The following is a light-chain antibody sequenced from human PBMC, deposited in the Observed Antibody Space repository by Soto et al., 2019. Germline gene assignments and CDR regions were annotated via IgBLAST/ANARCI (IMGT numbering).Light chain of an antibody. CDR1: ASISNY. V-gene: IGKV1-39*01. CDR3: QQRYITPWT. J-gene: IGKJ1*01. Sequence: DIRMTQSPSSLSASVGDRVTITCRASASISNYLNWYQQTPGKAPNLLIYAASSLQSGVPSRFRASGSGTDFTLTISNLQPEDFQTYYCQQRYITPWTFGQGTKVDIK. CDR2: AAS.